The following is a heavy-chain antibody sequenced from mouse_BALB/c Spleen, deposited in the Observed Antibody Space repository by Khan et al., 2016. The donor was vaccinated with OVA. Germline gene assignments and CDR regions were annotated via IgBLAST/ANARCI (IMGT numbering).Heavy chain of an antibody. CDR3: ARSYGSWAMDY. J-gene: IGHJ4*01. CDR1: GDSITSGF. D-gene: IGHD1-1*01. CDR2: ITYSGNI. Sequence: QLKESGPSLVKPSQTLSLSCSVTGDSITSGFWNWIRKFPGNKFEYLGYITYSGNIYYNPSLKSRISITRDTSKSQYYLQLNSVTTEDTATYYCARSYGSWAMDYWGQGTSVTVSS. V-gene: IGHV3-8*02.